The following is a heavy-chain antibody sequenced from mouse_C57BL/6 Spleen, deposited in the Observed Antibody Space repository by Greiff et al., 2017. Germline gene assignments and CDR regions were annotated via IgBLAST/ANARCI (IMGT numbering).Heavy chain of an antibody. CDR2: IYPGDGDT. D-gene: IGHD1-1*01. CDR1: GYAFSSSW. J-gene: IGHJ4*01. CDR3: ARGYYGSSYRAMDY. Sequence: QVQLQQSGPELVKPGASVKISCKASGYAFSSSWMNWVKQRPGKGLEWIGRIYPGDGDTNYNGKFKGKATLTADKSSSTAYMQLSSLTSEDSAVYCCARGYYGSSYRAMDYWGQGTSVTVSS. V-gene: IGHV1-82*01.